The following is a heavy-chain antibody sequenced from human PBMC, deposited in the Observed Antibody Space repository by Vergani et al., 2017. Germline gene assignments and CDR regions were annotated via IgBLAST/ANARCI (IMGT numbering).Heavy chain of an antibody. Sequence: EVQVLESGGGLVQPGGSLRLSCAASGFTFSSYDMTWVRQAPGKGLEWVSTISDTGGSTYYADSVTGRFTISRDNSKNTLYLQMNSLRADDTAVYYCAKVLTGGYWYFDLWGRGTLVTVSS. V-gene: IGHV3-23*01. D-gene: IGHD7-27*01. CDR2: ISDTGGST. J-gene: IGHJ2*01. CDR1: GFTFSSYD. CDR3: AKVLTGGYWYFDL.